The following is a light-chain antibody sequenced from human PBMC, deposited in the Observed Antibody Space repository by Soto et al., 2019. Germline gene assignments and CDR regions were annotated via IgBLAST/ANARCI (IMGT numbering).Light chain of an antibody. CDR1: SSDVGGYNY. Sequence: QSVLTQPASVSGSPGQSITISCTGTSSDVGGYNYVSWYQHHPGKAPKLLIYDVSNRPSGVSNRFSGSKSDNTASLTISGLQPEDEADYYSSSYTTSNTRQIVFGTGTKLTVL. J-gene: IGLJ1*01. V-gene: IGLV2-14*03. CDR3: SSYTTSNTRQIV. CDR2: DVS.